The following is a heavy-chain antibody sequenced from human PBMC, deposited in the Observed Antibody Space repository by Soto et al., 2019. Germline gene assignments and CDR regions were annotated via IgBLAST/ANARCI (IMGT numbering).Heavy chain of an antibody. D-gene: IGHD3-9*01. Sequence: SETLSLTCTVSGGSISSSSYYWGWIRQPPGKGLEWIGSIYYSGSTYYNPSLKSRVTISVDTSKNQFSLKLSSVTAADTAVYYCARLPDYDILTGYYYYYYYGMDVWGQGTTVT. V-gene: IGHV4-39*01. CDR2: IYYSGST. CDR1: GGSISSSSYY. J-gene: IGHJ6*02. CDR3: ARLPDYDILTGYYYYYYYGMDV.